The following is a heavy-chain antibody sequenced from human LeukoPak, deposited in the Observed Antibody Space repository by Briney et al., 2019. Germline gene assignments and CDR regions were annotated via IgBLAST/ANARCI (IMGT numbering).Heavy chain of an antibody. CDR1: GFTVSSNY. V-gene: IGHV3-66*01. CDR3: ARDSTTVTTF. J-gene: IGHJ4*02. CDR2: IYSGGST. D-gene: IGHD4-17*01. Sequence: PGGSLRLSCAASGFTVSSNYMSWVREAPGKGLEWDSVIYSGGSTYYADSVKGRFTISRDNSKNTLYLQMNSLRAEDTAVYYCARDSTTVTTFWGQGTLVTVSS.